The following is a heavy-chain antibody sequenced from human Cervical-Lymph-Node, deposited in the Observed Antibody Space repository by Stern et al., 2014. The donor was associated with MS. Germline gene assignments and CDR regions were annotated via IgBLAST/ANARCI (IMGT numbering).Heavy chain of an antibody. D-gene: IGHD3-22*01. CDR3: AREDYDGSGHPYYYGLDV. Sequence: QVQLQESGPGLVKPSQTLSLTCTVSGGSIASSSYYWSWIRQPAGKGLEWIGRIFTSGSPNSNPSLQSRTSLSVVTSKIQFSLRLSSVTAADTAVYYCAREDYDGSGHPYYYGLDVWGQGTTVTVSS. J-gene: IGHJ6*02. CDR1: GGSIASSSYY. V-gene: IGHV4-61*02. CDR2: IFTSGSP.